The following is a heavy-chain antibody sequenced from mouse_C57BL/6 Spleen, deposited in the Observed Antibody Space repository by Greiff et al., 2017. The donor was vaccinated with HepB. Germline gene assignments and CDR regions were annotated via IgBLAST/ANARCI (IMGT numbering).Heavy chain of an antibody. V-gene: IGHV5-15*01. CDR3: ARESTVPYAMDY. CDR1: GFTFSDYG. D-gene: IGHD1-1*01. CDR2: ISNLAYSI. Sequence: EVKLVESGGGLVQPGGSLKLSCAASGFTFSDYGMAWVRQAPRKGPEWVAFISNLAYSIYYADTVTGRFTISRENAKNTLYLEMSSLRSEDTAMYYCARESTVPYAMDYWGQGTSVTVSS. J-gene: IGHJ4*01.